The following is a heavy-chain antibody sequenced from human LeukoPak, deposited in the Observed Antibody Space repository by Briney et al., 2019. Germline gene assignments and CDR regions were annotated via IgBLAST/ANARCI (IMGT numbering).Heavy chain of an antibody. V-gene: IGHV3-11*06. D-gene: IGHD3-16*02. CDR1: GFTFSDYY. CDR2: ISSSSSYT. J-gene: IGHJ6*02. CDR3: ARDRDDYVWGSYRYYGYYYYGMDV. Sequence: GGSLRLSCAASGFTFSDYYMSWIRQAPGKGLEWVSYISSSSSYTNYADSVKGRFTISRDNAKNSLYLQMNSLRAEDTAVYYCARDRDDYVWGSYRYYGYYYYGMDVWGQGTTVTVSS.